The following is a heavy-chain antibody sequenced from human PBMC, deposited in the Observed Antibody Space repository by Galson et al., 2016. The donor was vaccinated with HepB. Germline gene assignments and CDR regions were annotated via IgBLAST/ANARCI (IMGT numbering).Heavy chain of an antibody. V-gene: IGHV4-34*01. CDR3: ARRGAAVGTAGLYYYYGIDV. D-gene: IGHD6-13*01. J-gene: IGHJ6*02. Sequence: SETLSLTCAVFGGSFSAYSWTWIRQPPGKGLDWVGEINHSGQTRSSPSLKSRVTISIDTSKSQFSLKLTSVTAADTAVYYCARRGAAVGTAGLYYYYGIDVWGQVTTVTVSS. CDR2: INHSGQT. CDR1: GGSFSAYS.